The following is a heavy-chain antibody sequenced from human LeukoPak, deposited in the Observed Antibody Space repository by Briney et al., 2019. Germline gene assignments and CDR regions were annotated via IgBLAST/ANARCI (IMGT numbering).Heavy chain of an antibody. Sequence: GGSLRLSCAASGFTFSDYYMTWIRQAPGKGLEWGAFIRYDGSNKYYADSVKGRFTISRDNSKNTLYLQMNSLRAEDTAVYYCAKGVGSSGWSVYYYYYMDVWGKGTTVTISS. CDR1: GFTFSDYY. V-gene: IGHV3-30*02. CDR3: AKGVGSSGWSVYYYYYMDV. J-gene: IGHJ6*03. CDR2: IRYDGSNK. D-gene: IGHD6-19*01.